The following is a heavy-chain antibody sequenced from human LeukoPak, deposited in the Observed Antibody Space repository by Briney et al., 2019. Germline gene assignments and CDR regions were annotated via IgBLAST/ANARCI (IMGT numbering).Heavy chain of an antibody. J-gene: IGHJ3*02. CDR1: GFTFDDNG. CDR3: ATTVGYCSSTSCYDPFDI. V-gene: IGHV3-20*04. Sequence: GGSLRLSCAASGFTFDDNGMSWVRQAPGKGLEWVSGINWNGGSTGYADSVKGRFTISRDNAKNSLYLQMNSLRAEDTALYYCATTVGYCSSTSCYDPFDIWGQGTMVTVSS. D-gene: IGHD2-2*01. CDR2: INWNGGST.